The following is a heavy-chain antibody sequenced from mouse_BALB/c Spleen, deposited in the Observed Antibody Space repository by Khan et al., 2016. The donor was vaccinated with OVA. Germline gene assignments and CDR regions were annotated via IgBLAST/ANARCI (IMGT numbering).Heavy chain of an antibody. CDR1: GFSLDKYS. J-gene: IGHJ3*01. Sequence: QVQLKQSGPGLVAPSQSLSITCTVSGFSLDKYSVHWIRQSPGKGLEWLGVIWSDGSTDYNAAFISRLTITKDKPGSQVFFKVSSLQPNDPAIYYCSRRGYDYGRGALFAYWGQGTLVTVSA. CDR3: SRRGYDYGRGALFAY. D-gene: IGHD2-4*01. CDR2: IWSDGST. V-gene: IGHV2-2*02.